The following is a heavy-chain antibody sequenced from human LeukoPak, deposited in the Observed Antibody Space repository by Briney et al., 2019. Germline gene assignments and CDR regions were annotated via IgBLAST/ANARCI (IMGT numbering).Heavy chain of an antibody. CDR2: INPNSGGT. V-gene: IGHV1-2*02. D-gene: IGHD3-22*01. CDR1: GYTFTGYY. Sequence: ASVKVSCKASGYTFTGYYMHWVRQAPGQGLEWMGWINPNSGGTNYAQKFQGRVTMTRDTSISTAYMELSRLRSDDTAVYYCAREPTYYYDSSGYYRVREFDYWCQGTLVTVSS. CDR3: AREPTYYYDSSGYYRVREFDY. J-gene: IGHJ4*02.